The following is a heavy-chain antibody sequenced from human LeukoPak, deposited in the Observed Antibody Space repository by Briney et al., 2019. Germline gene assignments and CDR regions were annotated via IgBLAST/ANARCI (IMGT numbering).Heavy chain of an antibody. D-gene: IGHD2-2*02. J-gene: IGHJ5*02. V-gene: IGHV1-2*06. CDR1: GYTFTGYY. CDR2: INPNSGGT. Sequence: ASVKVSCKASGYTFTGYYMHWVRQAPGQGLEWMGRINPNSGGTNYAQKFQGRVTMTRDTSISTAYMELSRLRSDDTAVYYCARVRTPNARNCNSTSCYRGNWFDPWGQGTLVTVSS. CDR3: ARVRTPNARNCNSTSCYRGNWFDP.